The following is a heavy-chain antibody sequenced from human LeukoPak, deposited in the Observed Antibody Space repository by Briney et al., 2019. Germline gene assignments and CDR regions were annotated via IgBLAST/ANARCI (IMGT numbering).Heavy chain of an antibody. D-gene: IGHD2-21*01. Sequence: GGSLRLSCAASGFSLSSYEMNWIRQVPGKGLEWVSLISSGGNTQYYADSVRGRFTMSRDDAKNSLDLQMDSLRIEDTGVYYCARDIVNGPFVISLESWGQGARVTVSS. J-gene: IGHJ4*02. CDR2: ISSGGNTQ. V-gene: IGHV3-48*03. CDR3: ARDIVNGPFVISLES. CDR1: GFSLSSYE.